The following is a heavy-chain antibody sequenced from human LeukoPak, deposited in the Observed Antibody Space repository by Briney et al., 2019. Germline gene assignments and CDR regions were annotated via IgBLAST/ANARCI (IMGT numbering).Heavy chain of an antibody. Sequence: GRSLRLSCAASGFTFSSYAMHWVRQAPGKGLEWVAVISYDGSNKYYADSVKGRFTISRDNSKNTLYLQMNSLRAEDTAVYYCARDQITMVRGVIYYWGQGTLVTVSS. CDR3: ARDQITMVRGVIYY. V-gene: IGHV3-30-3*01. CDR2: ISYDGSNK. D-gene: IGHD3-10*01. J-gene: IGHJ4*02. CDR1: GFTFSSYA.